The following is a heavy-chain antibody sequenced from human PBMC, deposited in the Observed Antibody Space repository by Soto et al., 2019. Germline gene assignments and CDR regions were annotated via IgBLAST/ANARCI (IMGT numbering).Heavy chain of an antibody. CDR1: GFTFSSYA. V-gene: IGHV3-23*01. CDR3: AKGPRDYYDSSGYLDY. J-gene: IGHJ4*02. Sequence: GGSLRLSCAASGFTFSSYAMSWVRQAPGKGLEWVSAISGSGGSTYYADSVKGRFTISRDNSKNTLYLQMNSLRAEDTAVYYCAKGPRDYYDSSGYLDYWGQGTLVTVSS. CDR2: ISGSGGST. D-gene: IGHD3-22*01.